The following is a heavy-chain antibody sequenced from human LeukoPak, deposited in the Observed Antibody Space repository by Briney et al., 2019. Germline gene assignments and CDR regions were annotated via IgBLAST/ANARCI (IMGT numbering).Heavy chain of an antibody. CDR2: IYPGDSDT. CDR3: ARLVGYCSGGSCYPDY. V-gene: IGHV5-51*01. CDR1: GYLFTSDW. Sequence: GESLKISCKGSGYLFTSDWIGWVRQMPGKGLEWMGIIYPGDSDTRYSPSFQGQVTISADKSISTAYLQGSSLKASDTAMYYCARLVGYCSGGSCYPDYWGQGTLVTVSS. D-gene: IGHD2-15*01. J-gene: IGHJ4*02.